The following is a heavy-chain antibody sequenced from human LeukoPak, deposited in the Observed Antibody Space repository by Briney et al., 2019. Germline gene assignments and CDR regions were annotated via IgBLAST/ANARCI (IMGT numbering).Heavy chain of an antibody. V-gene: IGHV3-15*01. CDR1: GFIFSNAW. D-gene: IGHD1-26*01. Sequence: PGGSLRLSCAASGFIFSNAWMSWVRQAPGKGMEWVGRIKSKTDGGTTDYAAPVKGRFTISRDDSQNTLYLQMNSLKTEDTAVYYCTTGAPRAYSVSYSNCWGQGTLVTVTS. CDR2: IKSKTDGGTT. J-gene: IGHJ4*02. CDR3: TTGAPRAYSVSYSNC.